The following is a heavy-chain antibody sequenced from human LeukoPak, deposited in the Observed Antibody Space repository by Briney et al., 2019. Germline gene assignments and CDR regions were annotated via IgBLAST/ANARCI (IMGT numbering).Heavy chain of an antibody. D-gene: IGHD3-9*01. J-gene: IGHJ4*02. CDR3: ARVLTGWQIDY. CDR1: GYAFTGYY. CDR2: INPNSGGT. V-gene: IGHV1-2*02. Sequence: ASVKVSCKASGYAFTGYYMHWVRQAPGQGLEWMGWINPNSGGTNYAQKFQSRVTMTRDTSISTAYMELSRLRSDDTAVYYCARVLTGWQIDYWGQGTLVTVSS.